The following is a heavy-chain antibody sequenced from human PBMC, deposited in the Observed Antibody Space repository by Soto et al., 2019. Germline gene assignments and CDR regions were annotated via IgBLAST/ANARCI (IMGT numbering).Heavy chain of an antibody. CDR2: ISHSGST. V-gene: IGHV4-30-4*01. J-gene: IGHJ5*02. Sequence: SSETLSLTCPVSGGSISSGSYYWSWIRQPPGKGLEWTGHISHSGSTYYNPSLQSRLTILVDRSKNQFSLKLNSVTAADTAVYYCARVADCSRGTCSNNWFDPWGQGTLVTVSS. CDR1: GGSISSGSYY. CDR3: ARVADCSRGTCSNNWFDP. D-gene: IGHD2-15*01.